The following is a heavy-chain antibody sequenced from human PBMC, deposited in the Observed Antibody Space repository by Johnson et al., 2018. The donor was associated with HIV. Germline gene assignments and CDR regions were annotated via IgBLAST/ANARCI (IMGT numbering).Heavy chain of an antibody. J-gene: IGHJ3*02. D-gene: IGHD1-26*01. CDR2: ISWNSATI. CDR3: ARDSGSYQGAFDI. V-gene: IGHV3-9*01. CDR1: GFTFDDYA. Sequence: VQLVESGGGLVQPGGSLRLSCAASGFTFDDYAMHWVRQAPGKGLEWVSGISWNSATIGHADSVKGRFPISRDNAKNSLYLQMNSLRAEDTAVYYCARDSGSYQGAFDIWGQGTMVTVSS.